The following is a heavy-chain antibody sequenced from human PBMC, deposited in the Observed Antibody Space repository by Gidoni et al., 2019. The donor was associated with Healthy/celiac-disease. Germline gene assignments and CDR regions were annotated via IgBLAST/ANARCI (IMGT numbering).Heavy chain of an antibody. J-gene: IGHJ4*02. CDR3: TRDSYYYGSGSYSHFDY. Sequence: EVQLVESGGGLVQPGRSLRLSCTASGFTFGAYAMSWVRQAPGKGLEWVGFIRSKAYGGTTEYAASVKGRFTISRDDSKSIAYLQMNSLKTEDTAVYYCTRDSYYYGSGSYSHFDYWGQGTLVTVSS. D-gene: IGHD3-10*01. CDR1: GFTFGAYA. CDR2: IRSKAYGGTT. V-gene: IGHV3-49*04.